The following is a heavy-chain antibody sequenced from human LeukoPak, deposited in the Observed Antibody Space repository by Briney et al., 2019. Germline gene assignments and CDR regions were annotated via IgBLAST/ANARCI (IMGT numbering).Heavy chain of an antibody. Sequence: ASVKVSCKASGYTFTSYYIHWVRQAPGQGLEWMGIINPNDGSANYAQKFQGRVTMSRDTSTRTVYMELSSLRSEDTAMYYCARYAFEGVTAAYTDYYYGMDVWGHGTTVTVSS. CDR1: GYTFTSYY. CDR3: ARYAFEGVTAAYTDYYYGMDV. J-gene: IGHJ6*02. V-gene: IGHV1-46*01. D-gene: IGHD6-13*01. CDR2: INPNDGSA.